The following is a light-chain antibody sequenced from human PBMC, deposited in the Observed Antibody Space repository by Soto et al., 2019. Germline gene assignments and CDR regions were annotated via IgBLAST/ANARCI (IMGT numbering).Light chain of an antibody. CDR2: DAS. V-gene: IGKV1-33*01. CDR3: QQCHDLPELT. CDR1: QDIGNY. Sequence: DIQMTQSPSSLSASIGDRVTITCQASQDIGNYLNWYQQKPGKAPNLLIYDASNLETGVPSRFSGSGSGTHFTLTISSLQPEDIATYYRQQCHDLPELTFGGGTKVQIK. J-gene: IGKJ4*01.